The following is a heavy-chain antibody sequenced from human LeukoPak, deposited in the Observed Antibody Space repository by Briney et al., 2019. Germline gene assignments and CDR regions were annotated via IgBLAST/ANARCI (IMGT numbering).Heavy chain of an antibody. V-gene: IGHV3-23*01. J-gene: IGHJ4*02. Sequence: GGSLRLSCVASGFTFSTYGMSWVRQAPGKGLEWVSAISGSGGSTYYADSVKGRFTISRDNSKNTLYLQMNSLRAEDTAVYYCAKDSRTGYYDILTGYRVLALDYWGQGTLVTVSS. D-gene: IGHD3-9*01. CDR1: GFTFSTYG. CDR2: ISGSGGST. CDR3: AKDSRTGYYDILTGYRVLALDY.